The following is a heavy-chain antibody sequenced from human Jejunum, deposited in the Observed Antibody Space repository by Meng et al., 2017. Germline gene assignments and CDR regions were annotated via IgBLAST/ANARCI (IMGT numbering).Heavy chain of an antibody. CDR3: ARGVTYSTMVAATGSNCLDY. D-gene: IGHD2-15*01. V-gene: IGHV1-3*01. CDR1: GYTFTSYS. Sequence: ASVKVSCKASGYTFTSYSIHWVRQAPGQRLEWMGWINAGNGNTKYSQQFQGRFTITRDTSASTVFMNRSSLTSEDKTIYYCARGVTYSTMVAATGSNCLDYWGQGTLVTVS. CDR2: INAGNGNT. J-gene: IGHJ4*02.